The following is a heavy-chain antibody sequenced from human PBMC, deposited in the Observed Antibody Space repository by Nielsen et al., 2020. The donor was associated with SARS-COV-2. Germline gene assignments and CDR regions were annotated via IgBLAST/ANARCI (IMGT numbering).Heavy chain of an antibody. V-gene: IGHV1-18*01. Sequence: ASVKVSCKVSGYTFTSYGITWVRQAPGQGLQWMGWINAYNGNTNYAQKVQGRVTLTTDTSTSTAYMELRSLRSDDTAVYYCARGEVPTFADYWGQGTLVTVSS. D-gene: IGHD2-2*01. CDR1: GYTFTSYG. J-gene: IGHJ4*02. CDR3: ARGEVPTFADY. CDR2: INAYNGNT.